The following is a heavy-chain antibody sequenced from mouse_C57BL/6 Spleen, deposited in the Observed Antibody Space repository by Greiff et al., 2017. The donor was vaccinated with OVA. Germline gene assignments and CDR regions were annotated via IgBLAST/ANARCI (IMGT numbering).Heavy chain of an antibody. CDR2: ISYDGSN. D-gene: IGHD2-5*01. V-gene: IGHV3-6*01. CDR1: GYSITSGYY. J-gene: IGHJ1*03. Sequence: VQLKESGPGLVKPSQSLSLTCSVTGYSITSGYYWNWIRQFPGNKLEWMGYISYDGSNNYNPSLKNRISITRDTSKNQFFLKLNSVTTEDTATYYCAIRGVYSNRYFDVWGTGTTVTVSS. CDR3: AIRGVYSNRYFDV.